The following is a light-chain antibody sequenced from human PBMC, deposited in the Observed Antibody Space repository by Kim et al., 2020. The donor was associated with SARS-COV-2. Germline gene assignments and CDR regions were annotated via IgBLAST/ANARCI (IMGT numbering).Light chain of an antibody. CDR2: AAY. V-gene: IGKV1-17*01. Sequence: ASVGDRVTITVRASQALRHDLAWYQKKPGNAPKRLIYAAYTLQNGVPSRFSVSGSGTQFTLTISSLQPEDFATYYCLQHNTYPLTFGQGTRLEIK. J-gene: IGKJ5*01. CDR1: QALRHD. CDR3: LQHNTYPLT.